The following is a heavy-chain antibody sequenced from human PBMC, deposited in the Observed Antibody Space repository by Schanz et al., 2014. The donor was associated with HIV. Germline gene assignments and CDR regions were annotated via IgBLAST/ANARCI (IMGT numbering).Heavy chain of an antibody. J-gene: IGHJ6*02. CDR1: GANFNILP. CDR2: LVPISTTA. CDR3: ARTSFTPGASGLKRSLYGMDV. Sequence: QVQLVQSGTEVKKPGSSVKVSCKTSGANFNILPINWVRQAPGQGPQWMGGLVPISTTANYAQTFQGRVTLTAEKSTNTAYMELSRLHSEDTAIYFCARTSFTPGASGLKRSLYGMDVWGQGTTVTVSS. D-gene: IGHD3-10*01. V-gene: IGHV1-69*06.